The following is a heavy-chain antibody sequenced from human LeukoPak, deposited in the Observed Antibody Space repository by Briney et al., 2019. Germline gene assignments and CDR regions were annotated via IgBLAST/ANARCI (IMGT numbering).Heavy chain of an antibody. D-gene: IGHD2-21*01. V-gene: IGHV1-2*02. CDR1: GYIFTGYY. J-gene: IGHJ4*02. CDR3: ARGIYGLLCGDDY. Sequence: ASVNLTFSSSGYIFTGYYVPRVRQAPGQGLEWMGWMNPNSGDTNYAQKFQGRVTMTRDTSITTAYVELSSLTSDDAAVYYCARGIYGLLCGDDYWGQGAMVTVSS. CDR2: MNPNSGDT.